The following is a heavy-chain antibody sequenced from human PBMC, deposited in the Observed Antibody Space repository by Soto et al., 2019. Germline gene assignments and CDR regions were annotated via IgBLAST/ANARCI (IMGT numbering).Heavy chain of an antibody. V-gene: IGHV3-21*01. CDR3: ARGFASILGSPYPALDY. CDR1: GFTFSSYA. D-gene: IGHD7-27*01. J-gene: IGHJ4*02. CDR2: ISGSGSNI. Sequence: PGGSLRLSCAASGFTFSSYAMSWVRQAPGKGLEWVSAISGSGSNIYYADSVKGRFTISRDNAKNSLYLQMNSLRAEDTAVYYCARGFASILGSPYPALDYWGQGTLVTVSS.